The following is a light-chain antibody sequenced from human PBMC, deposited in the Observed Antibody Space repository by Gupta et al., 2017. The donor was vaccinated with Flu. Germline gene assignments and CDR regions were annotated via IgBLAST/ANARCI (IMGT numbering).Light chain of an antibody. CDR2: VAS. V-gene: IGKV1-9*01. CDR3: QQLNLNNYPF. CDR1: QDINNY. J-gene: IGKJ3*01. Sequence: DIQLTQSPPFLSASVGDRVTITCRASQDINNYLAWYQQKPGKPPKLLIYVASTLQSGVPSRFSGSGSGTEFTLTINSLQPEDFATYYCQQLNLNNYPFFGPGTKVEI.